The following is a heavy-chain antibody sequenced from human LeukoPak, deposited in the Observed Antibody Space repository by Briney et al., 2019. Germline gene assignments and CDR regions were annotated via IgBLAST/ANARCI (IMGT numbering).Heavy chain of an antibody. Sequence: GASVKISCKTSGYIFTDYYIHWVRQAPGQGLEWMGMLNSSGGSTTYAQKFQGRITMTRDASTSTVYMELRSLRSEDTAVYYCARDRWELPYYFDYWGQGTLVTVSS. CDR3: ARDRWELPYYFDY. D-gene: IGHD1-26*01. J-gene: IGHJ4*02. V-gene: IGHV1-46*01. CDR1: GYIFTDYY. CDR2: LNSSGGST.